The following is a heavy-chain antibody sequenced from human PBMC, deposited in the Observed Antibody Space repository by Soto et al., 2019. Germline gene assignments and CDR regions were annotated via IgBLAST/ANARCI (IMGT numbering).Heavy chain of an antibody. CDR1: GFTFSSYA. J-gene: IGHJ6*03. Sequence: EVQLLESGGGLVQPGGSLRLSCAASGFTFSSYAMSWVRQAPGKGLEWVSAISGSGGSTYYADSVKGRFTISRDNSKNTLYLQMNSLRAEDTAVYYCCSASDSSDDWDYYYYYMDVWGKGTTVTVSS. V-gene: IGHV3-23*01. CDR3: CSASDSSDDWDYYYYYMDV. D-gene: IGHD3-16*01. CDR2: ISGSGGST.